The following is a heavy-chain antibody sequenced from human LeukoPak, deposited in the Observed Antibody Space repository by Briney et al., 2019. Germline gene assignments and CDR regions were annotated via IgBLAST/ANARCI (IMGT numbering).Heavy chain of an antibody. Sequence: GASVKVSCKASGGTFSSYAISWVRQAPGQGLEWMGGIIPIFGTANYAQKLQGRVTITADESTSTAYMELSSLRSEDTAVYYCASSRRAARGYSYGSTMYYFDYWGQGTLVTVSS. CDR2: IIPIFGTA. D-gene: IGHD5-18*01. CDR1: GGTFSSYA. CDR3: ASSRRAARGYSYGSTMYYFDY. V-gene: IGHV1-69*01. J-gene: IGHJ4*02.